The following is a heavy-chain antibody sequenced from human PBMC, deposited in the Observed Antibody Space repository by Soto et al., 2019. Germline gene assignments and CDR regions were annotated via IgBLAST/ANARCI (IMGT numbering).Heavy chain of an antibody. V-gene: IGHV1-2*04. D-gene: IGHD1-1*01. CDR2: INPNNGGT. CDR3: AKTTGPVYGMEV. Sequence: ASVKVSCKASGYTFNNYYMHWVRQAPGQGLEWMGWINPNNGGTNYAQKFQDWVTMTRDTSISTVYMELNRLRSDDTAVYYCAKTTGPVYGMEVCGEGTTV. J-gene: IGHJ6*01. CDR1: GYTFNNYY.